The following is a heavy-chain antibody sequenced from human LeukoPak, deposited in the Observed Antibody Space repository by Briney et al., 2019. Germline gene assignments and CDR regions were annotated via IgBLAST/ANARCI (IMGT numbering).Heavy chain of an antibody. V-gene: IGHV3-21*01. CDR1: GVTFSGDS. J-gene: IGHJ6*03. D-gene: IGHD2-2*01. CDR2: ISFSRGDI. Sequence: GGSLSLSCSASGVTFSGDSMNWVRQAPGEGLGWGLSISFSRGDIYYADSVQGRFQISRDNAKNSLYLKMNSLRAEDPAVYYCARYCSSTSCSEDFYYMDVWGKGTTVTVSS. CDR3: ARYCSSTSCSEDFYYMDV.